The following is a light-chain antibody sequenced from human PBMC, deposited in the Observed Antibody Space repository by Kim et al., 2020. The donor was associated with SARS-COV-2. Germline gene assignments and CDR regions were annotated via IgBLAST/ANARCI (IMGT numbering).Light chain of an antibody. CDR2: DAS. CDR1: QSVNINY. J-gene: IGKJ2*02. CDR3: QLYGSSPGT. V-gene: IGKV3D-20*01. Sequence: CPGERATLACEASQSVNINYLAWYQQKPGLAPGPLIYDASSRATCIPARFSGNASGTDFTLAIRSLEPEDFAVYYCQLYGSSPGTFGQGTKLEI.